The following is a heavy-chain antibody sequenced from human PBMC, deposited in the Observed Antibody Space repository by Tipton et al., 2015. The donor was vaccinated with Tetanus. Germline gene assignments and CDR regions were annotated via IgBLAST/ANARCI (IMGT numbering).Heavy chain of an antibody. J-gene: IGHJ6*02. CDR1: GYTFTGYY. Sequence: QMQLVQSGAEVKKPGASVKVSCKASGYTFTGYYIYWVRQAPGQGLEWMGWIDPNSGGTVYAPKFQGRVTMTRDTSISTAYMELRSLRSDDTAVYYCARDRGDYIYYGMDVWGPGTTVTVS. CDR3: ARDRGDYIYYGMDV. CDR2: IDPNSGGT. V-gene: IGHV1-2*02. D-gene: IGHD3-22*01.